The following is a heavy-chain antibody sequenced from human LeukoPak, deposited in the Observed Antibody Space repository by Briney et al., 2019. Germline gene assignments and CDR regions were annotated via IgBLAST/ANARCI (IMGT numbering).Heavy chain of an antibody. CDR1: GYTFTGHY. CDR3: AIFSSVGVEYYFDY. CDR2: INPSGGST. J-gene: IGHJ4*02. Sequence: GASVKVSCKASGYTFTGHYMHWVRQAPGQGLEWMGIINPSGGSTSYAQKFQGRVTMTRDTSTSTVYMELSSLRSEDTAVYYCAIFSSVGVEYYFDYWGQGTLVTVSS. D-gene: IGHD3-10*01. V-gene: IGHV1-46*01.